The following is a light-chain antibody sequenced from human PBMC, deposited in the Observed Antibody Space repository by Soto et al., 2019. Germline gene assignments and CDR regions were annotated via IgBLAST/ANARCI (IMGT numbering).Light chain of an antibody. Sequence: EFVLTQSPGTLSLSIGERATISCRASQTVRNNYLAWYQQKPGQAPMLLIYDASNRATGTPDRFSVRGSESCFTLIIIILESEEFAVYYGLQYGSSDTFGQGTKVDIK. CDR2: DAS. V-gene: IGKV3-20*01. CDR1: QTVRNNY. J-gene: IGKJ1*01. CDR3: LQYGSSDT.